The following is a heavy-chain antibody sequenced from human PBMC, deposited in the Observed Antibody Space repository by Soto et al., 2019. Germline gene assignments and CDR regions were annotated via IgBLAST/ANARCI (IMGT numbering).Heavy chain of an antibody. D-gene: IGHD3-10*01. Sequence: QVQLVQSGAEMKKPGSSVKVSCQSSGGTFNTYAMNWVRQAPGQGPEWMGDISPMLGAANYAPKFQGRVTITADEYTGTSYIQLSSLTSEDTALYFCAREVQVHTPAFVYWGQGTLVTVSS. CDR3: AREVQVHTPAFVY. V-gene: IGHV1-69*19. CDR2: ISPMLGAA. CDR1: GGTFNTYA. J-gene: IGHJ4*02.